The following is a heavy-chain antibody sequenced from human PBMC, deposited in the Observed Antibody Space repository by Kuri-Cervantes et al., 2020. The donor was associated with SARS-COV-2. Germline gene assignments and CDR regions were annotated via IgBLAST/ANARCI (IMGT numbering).Heavy chain of an antibody. V-gene: IGHV4-39*07. J-gene: IGHJ4*02. Sequence: SETLSLTCTVSGGSISSGSYYWGWIRQPPGKGLEWIGSIYHSGSTYYNPSLKSRVTISVDTSKNQFSLKLSSVTAADTAVYYCASGVVTDFDYWGQGTLVTVSS. CDR1: GGSISSGSYY. CDR3: ASGVVTDFDY. D-gene: IGHD3-3*01. CDR2: IYHSGST.